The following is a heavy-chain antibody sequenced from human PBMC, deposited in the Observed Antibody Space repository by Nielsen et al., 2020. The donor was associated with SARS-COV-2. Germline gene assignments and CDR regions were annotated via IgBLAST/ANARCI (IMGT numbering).Heavy chain of an antibody. CDR3: ASRLGDSSGWWEDAFDI. CDR1: GFTFSSYE. J-gene: IGHJ3*02. D-gene: IGHD6-19*01. CDR2: ISSSGSTI. V-gene: IGHV3-48*03. Sequence: SCAASGFTFSSYEMNWVRQAPGKGLEWVSYISSSGSTIYYADSVKGRFTISRDNAKNSLYLQMNSLRAEDTAVYYCASRLGDSSGWWEDAFDIWGQGTMVTVSS.